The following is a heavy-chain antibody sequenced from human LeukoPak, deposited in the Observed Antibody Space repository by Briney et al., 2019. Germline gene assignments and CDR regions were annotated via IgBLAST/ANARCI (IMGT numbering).Heavy chain of an antibody. Sequence: SETLSLICSVSGYSISSGYYWTWIRQPPGKGLEWIGNMYHSGSSYNNPSLKSRVTISVDTSKNQFSLKLSSVTAADTAVYYCARGRVHCDYWGQGTLVTVSS. V-gene: IGHV4-38-2*02. CDR2: MYHSGSS. CDR1: GYSISSGYY. CDR3: ARGRVHCDY. D-gene: IGHD1-1*01. J-gene: IGHJ4*02.